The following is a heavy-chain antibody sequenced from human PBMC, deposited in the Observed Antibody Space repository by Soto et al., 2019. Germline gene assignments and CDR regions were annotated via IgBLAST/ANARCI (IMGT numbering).Heavy chain of an antibody. CDR3: ARGGGPYVWFNEF. D-gene: IGHD3-16*01. Sequence: SVKVSCKDSGGLFSSFAISWVRQAPGQGLEWMGGIIPVFGTTNYAQKFQGRVTITADESTNTAYMELSSLTSDDTAMYYCARGGGPYVWFNEFWGQGTQVTVS. CDR1: GGLFSSFA. V-gene: IGHV1-69*13. J-gene: IGHJ4*02. CDR2: IIPVFGTT.